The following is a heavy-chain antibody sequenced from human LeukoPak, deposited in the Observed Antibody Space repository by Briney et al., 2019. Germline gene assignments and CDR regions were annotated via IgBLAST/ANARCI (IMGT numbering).Heavy chain of an antibody. CDR1: GFTFSNYA. V-gene: IGHV3-23*01. CDR2: ISDSGGST. Sequence: PGGSLRLSCAASGFTFSNYAMTWVRQAPGKGLEWVSSISDSGGSTYYADSVKRRSTISRDNSKNTLYLQKNSLRAGGTAVYYCAKSLSGGEYYFEYWGQGTLVTVSS. D-gene: IGHD3-10*01. CDR3: AKSLSGGEYYFEY. J-gene: IGHJ4*02.